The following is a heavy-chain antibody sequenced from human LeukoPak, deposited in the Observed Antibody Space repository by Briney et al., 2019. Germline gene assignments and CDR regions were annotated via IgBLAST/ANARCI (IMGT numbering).Heavy chain of an antibody. J-gene: IGHJ4*02. CDR1: GGTFSSYA. CDR3: ARDWYYYDSSGYYYALRY. D-gene: IGHD3-22*01. V-gene: IGHV1-69*13. Sequence: ASVKVSCKASGGTFSSYAISWVRQAPGQGLEWMGGIIPIFGTVNYAQKFQGRVTITADESTSTAYMELSSLRSEDTAVYYCARDWYYYDSSGYYYALRYWGQGTLVTVSS. CDR2: IIPIFGTV.